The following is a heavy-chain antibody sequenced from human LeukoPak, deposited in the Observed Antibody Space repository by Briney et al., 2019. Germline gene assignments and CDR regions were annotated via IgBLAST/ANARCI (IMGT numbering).Heavy chain of an antibody. CDR3: ARGVLLATYYFDY. V-gene: IGHV4-59*01. J-gene: IGHJ4*02. Sequence: SETPSLTSPVSGGSISGYYWSWVRQPPGKGLEWIGYIYYSGSTKCNPSLKSRVTISVDTSKNQFSLKLSSVTAADTAVYYCARGVLLATYYFDYWGQGTLVTVSS. D-gene: IGHD3-10*01. CDR2: IYYSGST. CDR1: GGSISGYY.